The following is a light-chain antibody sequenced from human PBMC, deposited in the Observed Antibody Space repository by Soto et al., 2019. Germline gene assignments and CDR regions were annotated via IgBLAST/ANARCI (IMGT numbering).Light chain of an antibody. CDR2: DAS. CDR1: QSVSSSS. Sequence: EIVLTQSPGTLSLSPGERATLSCRASQSVSSSSLAWYQQKPGNAPRLLISDASSRATGIPARFSGSGSGTDFTLTISSLEPEDFAVYYCQQYSTSPRTFGQGTKLEIK. J-gene: IGKJ2*01. V-gene: IGKV3-20*01. CDR3: QQYSTSPRT.